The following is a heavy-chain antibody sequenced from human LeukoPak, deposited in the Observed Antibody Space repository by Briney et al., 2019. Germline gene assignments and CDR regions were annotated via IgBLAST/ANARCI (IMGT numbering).Heavy chain of an antibody. CDR1: GGSISSSNW. J-gene: IGHJ4*02. Sequence: SGTLSLTCAVSGGSISSSNWWSWVRQSPGKGLEWIGEIYHSGSTNYNPSLKSRVTISVDKSKNQFSLKLSSVTAADTAVYYCARWGYCGGDCYMIDYWGQGTLVTVSS. CDR2: IYHSGST. CDR3: ARWGYCGGDCYMIDY. V-gene: IGHV4-4*02. D-gene: IGHD2-21*02.